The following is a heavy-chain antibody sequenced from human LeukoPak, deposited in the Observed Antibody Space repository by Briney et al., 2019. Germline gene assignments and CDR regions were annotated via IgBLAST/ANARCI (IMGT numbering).Heavy chain of an antibody. V-gene: IGHV3-23*01. Sequence: PGGSLRLSCAAPGFPFSNARMSWVRQAPGKGLEWVSSISGSGGSTYYADSVKGRFTISRDNSKNTLYLQMNSLRAEDTAVYYCAKDLYCSSTSCYEAVYWGQGTLVTVSS. CDR3: AKDLYCSSTSCYEAVY. CDR2: ISGSGGST. D-gene: IGHD2-2*01. CDR1: GFPFSNAR. J-gene: IGHJ4*02.